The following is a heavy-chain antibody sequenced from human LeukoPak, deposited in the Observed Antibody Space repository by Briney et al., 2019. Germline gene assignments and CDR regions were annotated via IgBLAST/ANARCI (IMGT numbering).Heavy chain of an antibody. J-gene: IGHJ4*02. CDR1: GFTFSNYA. CDR2: IESGGKT. Sequence: GSLSLSCAASGFTFSNYAMSWVRPGPGKGLECVSAIESGGKTFYADSVKGRFTISRDNSKNTVYLQMNNLRAEDTALYYCAKHQPPYWGQGTLVTVSS. V-gene: IGHV3-23*01. CDR3: AKHQPPY.